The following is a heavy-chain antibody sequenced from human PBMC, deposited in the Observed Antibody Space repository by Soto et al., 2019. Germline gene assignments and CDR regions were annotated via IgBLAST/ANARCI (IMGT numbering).Heavy chain of an antibody. CDR2: IRLNNGET. D-gene: IGHD6-19*01. CDR3: ANSLGPSAWFDY. CDR1: RYTFPNYG. V-gene: IGHV1-18*01. Sequence: QVQLVQSGAEVKNPGASVRASCPASRYTFPNYGLTWVRQAPGQGPEWLGWIRLNNGETHYATNLRGRVTRSTDTSTSTAYMELRRLRSDDRGMYYCANSLGPSAWFDYWGQGNPVTVSS. J-gene: IGHJ4*02.